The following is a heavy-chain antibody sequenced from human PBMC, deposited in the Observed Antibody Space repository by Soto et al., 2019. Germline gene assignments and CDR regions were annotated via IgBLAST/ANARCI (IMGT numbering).Heavy chain of an antibody. CDR2: VYYTGNT. V-gene: IGHV4-59*01. D-gene: IGHD1-26*01. CDR3: AKDFAGRGPFDP. J-gene: IGHJ5*01. Sequence: SETLSLTCSVSNVSISSSYWNWIRQPPGKGLEWIGFVYYTGNTKYNPSLKSRVTISVDTSRNEFSLRLTSVTTADTAFYFCAKDFAGRGPFDPWGPGTLVTVSS. CDR1: NVSISSSY.